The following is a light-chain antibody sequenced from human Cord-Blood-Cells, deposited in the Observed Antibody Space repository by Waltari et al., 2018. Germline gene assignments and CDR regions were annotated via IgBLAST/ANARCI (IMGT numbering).Light chain of an antibody. Sequence: QSALPQPASVSGSPGQSITISCPGTSSDVGSYNLVSWYQQHPGKAPKLMIYEVSKRPSGVSNRFSGSKSGNTASLTISGLQAEDEADYYCCSYAGSSTVVFGGGTKLTVL. CDR1: SSDVGSYNL. J-gene: IGLJ2*01. CDR2: EVS. CDR3: CSYAGSSTVV. V-gene: IGLV2-23*02.